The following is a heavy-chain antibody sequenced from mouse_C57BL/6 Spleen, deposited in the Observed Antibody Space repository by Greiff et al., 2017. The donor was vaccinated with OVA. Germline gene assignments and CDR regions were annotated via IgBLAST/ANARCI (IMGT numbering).Heavy chain of an antibody. CDR2: IYPGDGDT. D-gene: IGHD1-1*01. CDR1: GYAFSSYW. CDR3: ARSRYYGSSYAMDY. V-gene: IGHV1-80*01. J-gene: IGHJ4*01. Sequence: VQLQQSGAELVKPGASVKISCKASGYAFSSYWMNWVKQRPGKGLEWIGQIYPGDGDTNYNGKFKGKATLTADKSSSTAYMQLSSLTSEDSAVYFCARSRYYGSSYAMDYWGQGTSVTVSS.